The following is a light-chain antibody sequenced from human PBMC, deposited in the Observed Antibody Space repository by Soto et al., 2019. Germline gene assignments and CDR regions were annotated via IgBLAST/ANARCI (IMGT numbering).Light chain of an antibody. CDR3: QQYGSAPFT. Sequence: EVILTQSPATLSLSPGDRATLSCRASQSVSSYLAWYQQKPGQAPRLLIYDVSNRATGIPARFSGSGSGTDFTLTISRLEPEDFAVYFCQQYGSAPFTFGPGTRVEI. CDR1: QSVSSY. J-gene: IGKJ3*01. CDR2: DVS. V-gene: IGKV3-20*01.